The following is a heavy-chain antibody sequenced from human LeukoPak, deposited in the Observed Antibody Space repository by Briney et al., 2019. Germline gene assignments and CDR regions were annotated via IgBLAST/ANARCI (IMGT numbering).Heavy chain of an antibody. CDR3: ASLAAAGREYYFDY. Sequence: PSETLSLTCTVSGGSISGYYWSWIRQPPGKGLEWIGYIYYSGSTSYNSSLKSRVTISVDTSKNQFSLKLSSVTAADTAVYYCASLAAAGREYYFDYWGQGTLVTVSS. D-gene: IGHD6-13*01. CDR2: IYYSGST. J-gene: IGHJ4*02. CDR1: GGSISGYY. V-gene: IGHV4-59*12.